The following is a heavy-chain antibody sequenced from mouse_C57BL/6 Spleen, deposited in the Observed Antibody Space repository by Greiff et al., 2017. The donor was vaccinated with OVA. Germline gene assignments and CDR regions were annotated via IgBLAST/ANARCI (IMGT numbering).Heavy chain of an antibody. V-gene: IGHV3-6*01. D-gene: IGHD4-1*01. CDR1: GYSITSGYY. CDR2: ISYDGSN. CDR3: ARGITGTGYFDV. J-gene: IGHJ1*03. Sequence: EVQLQESGPGLVKPSQSLSLTCSVTGYSITSGYYWNWIRQFPGNKLEWMGYISYDGSNNYNPSLKNRISITRDTSKNQFFLKLNSVTTEDTATYYCARGITGTGYFDVWGTGTTVTVSS.